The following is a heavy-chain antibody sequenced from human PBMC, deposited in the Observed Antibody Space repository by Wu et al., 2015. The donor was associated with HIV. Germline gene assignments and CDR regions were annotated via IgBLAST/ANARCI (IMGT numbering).Heavy chain of an antibody. V-gene: IGHV1-69*04. CDR1: GGTFSNYG. D-gene: IGHD5-12*01. Sequence: QVQLVQSGAEVKKPGSSVKVSCKASGGTFSNYGISWVRQAPGQGLEWMGRIIPILGVASYVPKFLGRVTFTADESKSTVHMELSSLRSEDTAVYYCARNTDSVATSLYSLGVWGQGTTVTVSS. CDR2: IIPILGVA. J-gene: IGHJ6*02. CDR3: ARNTDSVATSLYSLGV.